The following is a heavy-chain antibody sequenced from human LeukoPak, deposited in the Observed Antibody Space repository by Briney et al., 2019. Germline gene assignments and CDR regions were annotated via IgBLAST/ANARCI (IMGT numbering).Heavy chain of an antibody. CDR2: IYTSGST. CDR3: ARYGDYVGY. Sequence: PSETLSLTCTVSGGSISSGSYYWSWIRQPAGKGLEWIGRIYTSGSTNYNPSLKSRVTISVDTSKNQFSLKLSSVPAADTAVYYCARYGDYVGYWGQGTLVTVSS. D-gene: IGHD4-17*01. J-gene: IGHJ4*02. V-gene: IGHV4-61*02. CDR1: GGSISSGSYY.